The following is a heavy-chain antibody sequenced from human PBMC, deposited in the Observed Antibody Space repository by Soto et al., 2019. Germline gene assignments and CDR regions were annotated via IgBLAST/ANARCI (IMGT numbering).Heavy chain of an antibody. D-gene: IGHD3-22*01. CDR1: GYTFTGYY. CDR3: ARDLNGYYYDGSGHRNWFDP. CDR2: INPNSGGT. J-gene: IGHJ5*02. V-gene: IGHV1-2*02. Sequence: GASVKVSCKASGYTFTGYYMHWVRQAPGQGLEWMGWINPNSGGTNYAQKFQGRVTMTRDTSISTAYMELSRLRSDDTAVYYCARDLNGYYYDGSGHRNWFDPWGQGALVTVSS.